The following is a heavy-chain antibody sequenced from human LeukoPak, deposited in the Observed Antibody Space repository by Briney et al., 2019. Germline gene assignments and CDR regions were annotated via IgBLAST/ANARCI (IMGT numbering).Heavy chain of an antibody. CDR1: GFTFSSYW. J-gene: IGHJ1*01. CDR2: IKQDGSEK. Sequence: GGSPRLSCAASGFTFSSYWMSWVRQAPGEGREWVAQIKQDGSEKYYVDSVKGRFSISRDNAKNSLYLQMNSLRAEDTAVYYCAKGDYGDYHRPFQHWGQGTLVTVSS. CDR3: AKGDYGDYHRPFQH. D-gene: IGHD4-17*01. V-gene: IGHV3-7*01.